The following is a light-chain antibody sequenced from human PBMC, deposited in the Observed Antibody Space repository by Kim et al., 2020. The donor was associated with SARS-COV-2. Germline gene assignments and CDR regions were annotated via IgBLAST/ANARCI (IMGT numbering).Light chain of an antibody. CDR1: SSDIGAYNY. CDR3: GSQGNNFVI. CDR2: DVT. J-gene: IGLJ2*01. Sequence: QSALTQPPSASGSPGQSVTISCTGTSSDIGAYNYVSWYQQHPGKAPKLMIYDVTKRPSGVPDRFSGSKSGNTASLTVSGLQAEDEADYYCGSQGNNFVIIGGGTQLTVL. V-gene: IGLV2-8*01.